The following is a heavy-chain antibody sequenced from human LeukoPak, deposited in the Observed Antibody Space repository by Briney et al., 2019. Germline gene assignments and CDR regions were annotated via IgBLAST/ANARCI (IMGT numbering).Heavy chain of an antibody. J-gene: IGHJ1*01. D-gene: IGHD4-17*01. CDR2: ISYDGSNK. CDR1: GFTFSSYG. Sequence: GRSLRLSCAASGFTFSSYGMHWVRQAPGKGLEWVAVISYDGSNKYYADSVKGRFTISRDNSKNTLYLQMNSLRAEDTAVYYCAKGEVGESDYGDYDYLQHWGQGTLVTVSS. V-gene: IGHV3-30*18. CDR3: AKGEVGESDYGDYDYLQH.